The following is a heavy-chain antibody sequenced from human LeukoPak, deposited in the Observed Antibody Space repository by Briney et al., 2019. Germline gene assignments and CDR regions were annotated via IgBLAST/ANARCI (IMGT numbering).Heavy chain of an antibody. CDR2: ISDTGGST. CDR1: GFTVSNHA. V-gene: IGHV3-23*01. D-gene: IGHD5/OR15-5a*01. Sequence: GGSLRLSCAASGFTVSNHAMSWIRQAPGKGLEWVSAISDTGGSTYYADSVKGRFTISRDNSKNTLYLQMDSLRAEDTAVYYCARVRDVYGQFDYWGQGTLVTVSS. CDR3: ARVRDVYGQFDY. J-gene: IGHJ4*02.